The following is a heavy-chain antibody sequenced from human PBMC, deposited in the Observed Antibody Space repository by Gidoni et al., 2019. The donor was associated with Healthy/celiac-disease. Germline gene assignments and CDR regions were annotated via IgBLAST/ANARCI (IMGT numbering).Heavy chain of an antibody. CDR1: GFTFSSYG. CDR3: ARGGCTNGVCYRYYFDY. V-gene: IGHV3-33*01. J-gene: IGHJ4*02. Sequence: QVQLVESGGGVVQPGRSLRLSCAASGFTFSSYGMHGVRKAPGKGLEWVAVIWYDGSNKYYADSVKGRFTISRDNSKNTLYLQMNSLRAEDTAVYYCARGGCTNGVCYRYYFDYWGQGTLVTVSS. D-gene: IGHD2-8*01. CDR2: IWYDGSNK.